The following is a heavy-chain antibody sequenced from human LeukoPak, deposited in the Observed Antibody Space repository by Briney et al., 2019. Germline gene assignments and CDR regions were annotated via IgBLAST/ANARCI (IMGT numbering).Heavy chain of an antibody. Sequence: PSETLSLTCTVSGGSISSYYWSWIRQPPGKGLEWIGYIYYSGSTNYNPSLKSRVTISVDTSKNQFSLKLSSVTAADTAVYYCARYSSGWYGESCFDYWGQGTLVTVSS. V-gene: IGHV4-59*01. CDR1: GGSISSYY. CDR2: IYYSGST. D-gene: IGHD6-19*01. CDR3: ARYSSGWYGESCFDY. J-gene: IGHJ4*02.